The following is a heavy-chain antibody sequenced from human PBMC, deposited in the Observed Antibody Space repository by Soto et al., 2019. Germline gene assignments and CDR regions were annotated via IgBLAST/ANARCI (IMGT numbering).Heavy chain of an antibody. Sequence: EVQLLESGGGLVQPGGSLRLSCAASGFTFSSYAMSWVRQAPGKGLEWVSAISGSGGSTYYADSVQGRFTISRDNSKNTLYLQMNSLRAEDTAVYYCAKDTHRNADSPDAFDIWGQGTMVTVSS. CDR3: AKDTHRNADSPDAFDI. CDR1: GFTFSSYA. CDR2: ISGSGGST. J-gene: IGHJ3*02. D-gene: IGHD2-2*01. V-gene: IGHV3-23*01.